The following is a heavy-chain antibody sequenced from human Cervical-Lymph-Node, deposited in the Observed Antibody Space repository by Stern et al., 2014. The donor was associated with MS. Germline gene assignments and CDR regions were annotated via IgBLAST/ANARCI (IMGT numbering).Heavy chain of an antibody. CDR2: FYPADSDT. D-gene: IGHD6-19*01. J-gene: IGHJ4*02. CDR3: ARQLSSEALDY. CDR1: GYTFTTYW. Sequence: EVQLVESGAEVKKPGESLKISCKGSGYTFTTYWIGWVRQTPGKGLEWMGMFYPADSDTTYSPSFQGQVTFSADKPISTAYLQWSSLKASDPAMYFCARQLSSEALDYWGPGTLVTVSS. V-gene: IGHV5-51*01.